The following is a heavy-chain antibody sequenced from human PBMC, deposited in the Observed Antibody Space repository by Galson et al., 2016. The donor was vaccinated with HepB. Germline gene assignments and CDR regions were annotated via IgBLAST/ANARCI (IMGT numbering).Heavy chain of an antibody. CDR1: GFTFGGFW. CDR2: IKQDGREK. D-gene: IGHD5-18*01. V-gene: IGHV3-7*03. J-gene: IGHJ5*02. Sequence: SLRLSCASSGFTFGGFWMSWVRQAPGKGLQWVATIKQDGREKYYVDSVRGRFTISRDNPKSSLYVQMNGLRVEDTAVYYCVRSKSMSHRFLGLPRNQRGFNYGSLVFDLWGQGMLVTVSS. CDR3: VRSKSMSHRFLGLPRNQRGFNYGSLVFDL.